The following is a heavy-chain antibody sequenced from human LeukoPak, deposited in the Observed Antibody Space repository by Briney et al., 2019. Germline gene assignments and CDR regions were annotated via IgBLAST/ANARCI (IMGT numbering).Heavy chain of an antibody. Sequence: GGSLRLSCAASGFTFSTYAMSWVRQAPGKGLEWVSSISGSGGRYFADSVKGRFTISRDNAKNSLYLQMNSLRAEDTAVYYCARDQGSVAGIRGFDYWGQGTLVTVSS. CDR2: ISGSGGR. D-gene: IGHD6-19*01. CDR1: GFTFSTYA. CDR3: ARDQGSVAGIRGFDY. J-gene: IGHJ4*02. V-gene: IGHV3-23*01.